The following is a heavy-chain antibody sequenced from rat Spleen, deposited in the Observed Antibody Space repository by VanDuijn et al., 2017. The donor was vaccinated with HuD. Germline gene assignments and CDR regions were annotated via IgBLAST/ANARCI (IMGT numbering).Heavy chain of an antibody. CDR2: ITAGGGNT. CDR1: GFTFNNYD. D-gene: IGHD1-1*01. CDR3: TKTNYYSGDFDY. Sequence: EVQLVESGGGLVQPGRSLKLSCAASGFTFNNYDMAWVRQAPTKGLEWIASITAGGGNTYYRDSVKGRFTISRDNAKSTLYLQMDSLRSEDTATYYCTKTNYYSGDFDYWGQGVMVTVSS. V-gene: IGHV5-25*01. J-gene: IGHJ2*01.